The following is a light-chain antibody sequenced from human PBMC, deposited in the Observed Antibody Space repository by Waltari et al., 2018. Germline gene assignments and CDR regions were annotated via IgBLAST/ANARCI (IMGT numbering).Light chain of an antibody. Sequence: DIQMTQSPSSLSASVGDRVTIICRARQGISNSLAWYQQKPGKAPKPLLYAASILESGVPSMFSGSASDTYYTLTISSLQPEDFATYCCQQYFTIALAFGGGTKVEIE. J-gene: IGKJ4*01. CDR1: QGISNS. CDR3: QQYFTIALA. CDR2: AAS. V-gene: IGKV1-NL1*01.